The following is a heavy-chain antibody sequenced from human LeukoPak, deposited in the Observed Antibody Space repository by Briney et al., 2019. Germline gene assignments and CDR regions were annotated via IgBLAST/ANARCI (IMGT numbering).Heavy chain of an antibody. D-gene: IGHD6-19*01. Sequence: SETLSLTCTVSDGSLSPYYWSWIRQPPGKGLEWIGYIYYSGSTNYNPSLKSRVTISVDTSKNQSSLKLSSVTAADTAVYYCARDKSSSGWYHYWGQGTLVTVSS. CDR3: ARDKSSSGWYHY. J-gene: IGHJ4*02. CDR2: IYYSGST. CDR1: DGSLSPYY. V-gene: IGHV4-59*01.